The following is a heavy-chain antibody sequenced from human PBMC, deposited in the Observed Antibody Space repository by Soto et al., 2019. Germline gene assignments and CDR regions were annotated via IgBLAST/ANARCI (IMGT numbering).Heavy chain of an antibody. CDR3: AKRSSSSTFDY. V-gene: IGHV3-23*01. D-gene: IGHD6-6*01. CDR2: ISGSDDST. J-gene: IGHJ4*02. Sequence: GGSLRLSCAASGFTFSSYAMSWVRQATGKGPEWVSVISGSDDSTYYADSVKGRFTISKDNSKNTLYLQMNSLRAEDTAVYYCAKRSSSSTFDYWGQGTLVTVSS. CDR1: GFTFSSYA.